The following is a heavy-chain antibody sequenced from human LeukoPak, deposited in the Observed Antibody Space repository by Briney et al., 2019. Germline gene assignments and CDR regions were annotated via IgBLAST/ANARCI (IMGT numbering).Heavy chain of an antibody. J-gene: IGHJ4*02. CDR3: ASTQLGSSFDY. D-gene: IGHD6-6*01. V-gene: IGHV1-18*01. CDR2: ISAYNGNT. Sequence: ASVKVSCKASGYTFISYGLSWVRQAPGQGLEWMGWISAYNGNTNYAQKLQGRVTMTTDTSTSTAYMELRSLRSDDTAVYYCASTQLGSSFDYWGQGTLVTVSS. CDR1: GYTFISYG.